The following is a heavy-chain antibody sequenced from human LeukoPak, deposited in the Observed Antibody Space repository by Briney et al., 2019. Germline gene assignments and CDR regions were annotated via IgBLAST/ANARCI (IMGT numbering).Heavy chain of an antibody. V-gene: IGHV3-30-3*01. CDR3: ARASENFDY. Sequence: PGGSLRLSCAASGXTFSSYAVHWVRQAPGKGLEWVAVISYDGSNKYYADSVKGRFTISRDKSKNTLYLQMNSLRAEDTAVYYCARASENFDYWGQGTLVTVSS. CDR2: ISYDGSNK. CDR1: GXTFSSYA. J-gene: IGHJ4*02.